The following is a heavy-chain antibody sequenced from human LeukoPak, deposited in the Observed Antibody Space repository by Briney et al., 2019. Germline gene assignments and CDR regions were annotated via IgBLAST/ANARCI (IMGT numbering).Heavy chain of an antibody. CDR2: VKQDGSEK. CDR3: ARDIGCGDTCYYSQFYMDV. V-gene: IGHV3-7*01. Sequence: HPGGSLRLPCAPSGFTFSTYWMTWVRQSTGKGLEWVASVKQDGSEKVYVDSVKGRFTISRDSAKNSLYLKMNSLRVEDTAVYYCARDIGCGDTCYYSQFYMDVWGRGTTVTVSS. J-gene: IGHJ6*03. D-gene: IGHD2-15*01. CDR1: GFTFSTYW.